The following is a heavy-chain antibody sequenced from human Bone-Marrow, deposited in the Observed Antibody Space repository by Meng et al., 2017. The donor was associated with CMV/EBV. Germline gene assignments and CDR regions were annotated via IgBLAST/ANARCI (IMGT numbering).Heavy chain of an antibody. CDR2: ISAYNGNT. CDR3: ARDPIIVVVPAATRYYGMDV. Sequence: ASVKVSCKASGYTFTSYGISWVRQAPGQGLEWMGWISAYNGNTNYAQKLQGRVTMTTDTSTSTAYMELRSLRSDDTAVYYCARDPIIVVVPAATRYYGMDVWGQGTLFTVSS. V-gene: IGHV1-18*01. CDR1: GYTFTSYG. J-gene: IGHJ6*02. D-gene: IGHD2-2*01.